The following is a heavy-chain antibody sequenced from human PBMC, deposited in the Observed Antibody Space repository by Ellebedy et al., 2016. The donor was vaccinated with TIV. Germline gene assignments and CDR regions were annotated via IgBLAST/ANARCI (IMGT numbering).Heavy chain of an antibody. CDR3: ARDWYRIDY. V-gene: IGHV3-48*02. J-gene: IGHJ4*02. D-gene: IGHD1-26*01. Sequence: GESLKISCAASGFTFNTYSMNWVRQAPGKGLEWVSYLSGRGDIPYYADSVKGRFTISRDNAKNSLSLQMNSLRDDDTAVYYCARDWYRIDYWGQGTLVTVSS. CDR1: GFTFNTYS. CDR2: LSGRGDIP.